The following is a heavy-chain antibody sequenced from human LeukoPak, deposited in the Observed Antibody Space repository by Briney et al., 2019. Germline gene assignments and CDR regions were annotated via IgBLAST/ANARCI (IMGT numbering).Heavy chain of an antibody. Sequence: GGSLRLSCAASGFTFNSYWMHWVRQAPGKGLVWVSRINSDGSTTSYAASVKGRFTISRDTAKNTLYLQMNSLRAEDTAVYYCARGHHYYDSSAYYYWGQGTLVTVSS. CDR3: ARGHHYYDSSAYYY. CDR1: GFTFNSYW. CDR2: INSDGSTT. D-gene: IGHD3-22*01. V-gene: IGHV3-74*01. J-gene: IGHJ4*02.